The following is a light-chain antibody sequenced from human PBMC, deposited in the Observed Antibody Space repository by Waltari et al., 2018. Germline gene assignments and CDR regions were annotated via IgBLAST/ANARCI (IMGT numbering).Light chain of an antibody. V-gene: IGKV1-9*01. CDR1: RGISTL. CDR3: QQLDTYPFT. CDR2: AAS. J-gene: IGKJ3*01. Sequence: DIQLTQSPSFLSASIGDKVTITCRASRGISTLLAWYQQKPGKALNLLIYAASTLESGVPSRFSGSGSGTDFTLTISSLQPEDLATYYCQQLDTYPFTFGPGTTVGVK.